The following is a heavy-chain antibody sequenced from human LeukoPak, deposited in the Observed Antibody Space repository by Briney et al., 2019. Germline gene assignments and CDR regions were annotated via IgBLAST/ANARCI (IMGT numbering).Heavy chain of an antibody. CDR3: AKGSDSSSWYVRWEDYMGV. D-gene: IGHD6-13*01. Sequence: ASVKVSCKASGYTFTSYYMHWVRQAPGQGLEWMGIINPSGGSTSYAQKFQGRVTMTRDTSTSTVYMELSSLRAEDTAVYYCAKGSDSSSWYVRWEDYMGVWGKGTTVTISS. CDR1: GYTFTSYY. CDR2: INPSGGST. J-gene: IGHJ6*03. V-gene: IGHV1-46*01.